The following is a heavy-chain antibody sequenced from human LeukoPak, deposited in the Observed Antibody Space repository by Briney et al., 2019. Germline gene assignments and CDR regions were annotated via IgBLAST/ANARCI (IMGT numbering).Heavy chain of an antibody. CDR1: GGSISSYY. CDR2: IYYSGNT. V-gene: IGHV4-59*08. CDR3: AKVRYGGNNHFDY. D-gene: IGHD4-23*01. Sequence: SETLSLTCTVSGGSISSYYWSWIRQPPGKGLEWIGYIYYSGNTNYNPSLKSRVTISVDTSKNQFSLKLSSVTAADTAVYYCAKVRYGGNNHFDYWGQGTLVTVSS. J-gene: IGHJ4*02.